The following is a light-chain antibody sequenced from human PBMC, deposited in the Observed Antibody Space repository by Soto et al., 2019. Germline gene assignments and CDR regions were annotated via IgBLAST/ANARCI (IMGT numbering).Light chain of an antibody. J-gene: IGKJ1*01. CDR1: QSISNW. V-gene: IGKV1-5*02. CDR2: HAS. CDR3: QQYMSYS. Sequence: LTPRSSASMPAGVGTRDPMLCRASQSISNWLARYHQKQGTAPKLLISHASHLESGVPSRFSGSGSGTEFTLTISGLQPDDFATYYRQQYMSYSFGQGTKVDI.